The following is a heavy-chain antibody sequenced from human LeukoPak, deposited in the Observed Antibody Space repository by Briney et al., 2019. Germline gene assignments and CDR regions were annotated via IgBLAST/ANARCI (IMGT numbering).Heavy chain of an antibody. CDR2: ISWNSGSI. V-gene: IGHV3-9*01. CDR3: AKEGAYCGGDCYSAIDY. J-gene: IGHJ4*02. Sequence: GGSLRLSCAASGFTFDDYAMHWVRQAPGKGLEWVSGISWNSGSIGYADSVKGRFTISRDNAKNSLYLQMNSLRAEDTALYYCAKEGAYCGGDCYSAIDYWGQGTLVTVSS. CDR1: GFTFDDYA. D-gene: IGHD2-21*02.